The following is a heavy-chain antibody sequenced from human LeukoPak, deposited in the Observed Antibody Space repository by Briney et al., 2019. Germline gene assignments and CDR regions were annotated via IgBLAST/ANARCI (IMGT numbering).Heavy chain of an antibody. CDR3: ARVSPGFGDFDY. Sequence: EASVKVSCKASGGTFSSYAISWVRQAPGQGLEWMGRIIPILGIAIYAQKFQGRVTITADKSTSTAYMELSSLRSEDTAVYYCARVSPGFGDFDYWGQGTLVTVSS. V-gene: IGHV1-69*04. CDR1: GGTFSSYA. D-gene: IGHD3-10*01. CDR2: IIPILGIA. J-gene: IGHJ4*02.